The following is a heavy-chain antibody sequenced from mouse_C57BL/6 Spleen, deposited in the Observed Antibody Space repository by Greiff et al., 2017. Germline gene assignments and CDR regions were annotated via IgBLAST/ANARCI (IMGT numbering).Heavy chain of an antibody. CDR1: GYTFTSYW. CDR3: ARWDTTVVEGAMDY. J-gene: IGHJ4*01. V-gene: IGHV1-64*01. Sequence: VQLQQSGAELVKPGASVKLSCKASGYTFTSYWMHWVKQRPGQGLEWIGMIHPNSGSTNYNEKFKSKATLTVDKSSSTAYMQRSSLTSEDSAVYYCARWDTTVVEGAMDYWGQGTSVTVSS. CDR2: IHPNSGST. D-gene: IGHD1-1*01.